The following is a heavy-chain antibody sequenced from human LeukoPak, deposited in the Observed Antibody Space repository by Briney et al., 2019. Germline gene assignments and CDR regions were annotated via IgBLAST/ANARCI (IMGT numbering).Heavy chain of an antibody. Sequence: SETLSLTCTVSGFSISSYYWSWIRQPAGKGLEWLGRIYSTGSTNYNPSLKSRVTMSVDTSKNQFSLRLRSVTAADTAVYYCARQIASAGTAGFDFWGQGALVTVSS. CDR1: GFSISSYY. J-gene: IGHJ4*02. D-gene: IGHD6-13*01. CDR3: ARQIASAGTAGFDF. V-gene: IGHV4-4*07. CDR2: IYSTGST.